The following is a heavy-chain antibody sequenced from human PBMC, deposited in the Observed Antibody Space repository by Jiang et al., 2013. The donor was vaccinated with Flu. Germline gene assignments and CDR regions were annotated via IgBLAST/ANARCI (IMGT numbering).Heavy chain of an antibody. CDR2: IYYSGST. CDR3: ARAGYGGPFDY. Sequence: GPGLVKPSETLSLTCTVSGGSISSYYWSWIRQPPGKGLEWIGYIYYSGSTNYNPSLKSRVTISVDTSRNQFSLKLSSVTAADTAVYYCARAGYGGPFDYWGQGTLVTVSS. CDR1: GGSISSYY. J-gene: IGHJ4*02. D-gene: IGHD4-23*01. V-gene: IGHV4-59*01.